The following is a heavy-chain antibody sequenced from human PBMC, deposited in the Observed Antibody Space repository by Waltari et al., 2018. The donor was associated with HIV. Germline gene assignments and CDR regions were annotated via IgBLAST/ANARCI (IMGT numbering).Heavy chain of an antibody. V-gene: IGHV3-30*01. D-gene: IGHD4-17*01. J-gene: IGHJ4*02. CDR3: ARPMNYGDYPYYFDY. CDR1: GFTFSSYA. Sequence: QLQLVESGGGVVQPGRSLRLSCAASGFTFSSYAMHWVRQAPGKGLEWVAVISYDGRNKYYADAVKGRFTISRDNSKNTLYLQMNSLRAEDTAVYYCARPMNYGDYPYYFDYWGQGTLVTVSS. CDR2: ISYDGRNK.